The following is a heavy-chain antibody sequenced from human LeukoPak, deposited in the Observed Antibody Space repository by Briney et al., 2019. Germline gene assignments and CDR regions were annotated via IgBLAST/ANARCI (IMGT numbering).Heavy chain of an antibody. J-gene: IGHJ4*02. V-gene: IGHV3-48*03. CDR2: ICSRGSYI. CDR1: GFTFSSYE. CDR3: ARDLYYFGSGSYVPGLPDY. D-gene: IGHD3-10*01. Sequence: PGGSLRLSCVVSGFTFSSYEMNWVRQAPGMGLEGVSYICSRGSYIYYAESVKGRFTISRDNAKNSLYLQMNSLRAEDTAVYYCARDLYYFGSGSYVPGLPDYWGQGTLVTVS.